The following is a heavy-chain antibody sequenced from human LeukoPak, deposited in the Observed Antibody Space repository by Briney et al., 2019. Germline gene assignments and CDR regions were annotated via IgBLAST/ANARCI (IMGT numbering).Heavy chain of an antibody. Sequence: GGSPRLSCAASGFTFSSYSMNWVRQAPGKGLEWVSSISSSSSYIYYADSVKGRFTISRDNAKNSLYLQMNSLRAEDTAVYYCARAHNYDFWSGYYFGRATPCFFDYWGQGTLVTASS. CDR2: ISSSSSYI. V-gene: IGHV3-21*01. CDR1: GFTFSSYS. CDR3: ARAHNYDFWSGYYFGRATPCFFDY. J-gene: IGHJ4*02. D-gene: IGHD3-3*01.